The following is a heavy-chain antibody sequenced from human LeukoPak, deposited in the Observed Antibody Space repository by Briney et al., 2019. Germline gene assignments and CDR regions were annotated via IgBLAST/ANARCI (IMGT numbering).Heavy chain of an antibody. Sequence: GGSLRLSCAASGFTVSSNYISWVRQAPGKGLEWVSVIYSGGSTYYADSVKGRFTISRDSSKNTLYLQMNSLRAEDTAVYYCARGEEHYYDSSGYFDYWGQGTLVTVSS. CDR1: GFTVSSNY. CDR2: IYSGGST. CDR3: ARGEEHYYDSSGYFDY. V-gene: IGHV3-53*01. D-gene: IGHD3-22*01. J-gene: IGHJ4*02.